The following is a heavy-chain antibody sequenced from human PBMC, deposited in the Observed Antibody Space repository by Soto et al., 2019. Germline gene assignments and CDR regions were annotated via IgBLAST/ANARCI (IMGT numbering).Heavy chain of an antibody. CDR2: ISYNGSNK. CDR3: SSTEDFDY. CDR1: GFTFSSYG. J-gene: IGHJ4*02. Sequence: GGSLRLSCAASGFTFSSYGMHWVRQAPGKGLEWVAVISYNGSNKYYADSVKGRFTISRDNSKNTLYLQMNSLRAEDTAVSYCSSTEDFDYWGQGTLVTVSS. V-gene: IGHV3-30*03.